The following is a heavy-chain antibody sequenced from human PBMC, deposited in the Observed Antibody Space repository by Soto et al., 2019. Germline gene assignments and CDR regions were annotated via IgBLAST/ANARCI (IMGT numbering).Heavy chain of an antibody. J-gene: IGHJ5*02. V-gene: IGHV3-23*01. Sequence: EVQLLESGGGLAQPGGSLRLSCAVSGLTFSHYALNWVRQTPGRGLEWVSTISGSGSRTYYADFVKGRFTISRDDSKKEVSLQVDSLGADDPAFDFSATDDSGRSIAVRRAWFDPWGQGTQVTVSS. CDR1: GLTFSHYA. CDR3: ATDDSGRSIAVRRAWFDP. D-gene: IGHD6-6*01. CDR2: ISGSGSRT.